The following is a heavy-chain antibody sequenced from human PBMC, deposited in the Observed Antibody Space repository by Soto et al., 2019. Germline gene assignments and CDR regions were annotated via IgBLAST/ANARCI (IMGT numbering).Heavy chain of an antibody. V-gene: IGHV3-30*18. J-gene: IGHJ5*02. Sequence: QVQLVESGGGVVQPGESLKVACAASGFTVATTGMHWVRQAPGKGLEWVAMISHSGTSKVYIDSVQGRFTISRDKAKNSQYLQMSSLRPEDTAIYYCAKNWGSSGWFNWFNPWGQGVLVTVSS. CDR2: ISHSGTSK. CDR3: AKNWGSSGWFNWFNP. CDR1: GFTVATTG. D-gene: IGHD6-19*01.